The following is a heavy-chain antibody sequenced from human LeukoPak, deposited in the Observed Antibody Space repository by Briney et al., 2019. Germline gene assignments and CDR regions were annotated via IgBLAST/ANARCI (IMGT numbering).Heavy chain of an antibody. CDR3: ARDHSSSWTFDY. Sequence: PGGCLRLSCAAAGFAFSSYSMNWVRLAPGKGLEWVSYISRSSSILYYADSVKGRFTISRDNAKNSLYLQMNSLRDEDTAVYYCARDHSSSWTFDYWGQGALVTVSS. J-gene: IGHJ4*02. V-gene: IGHV3-48*02. CDR2: ISRSSSIL. CDR1: GFAFSSYS. D-gene: IGHD6-13*01.